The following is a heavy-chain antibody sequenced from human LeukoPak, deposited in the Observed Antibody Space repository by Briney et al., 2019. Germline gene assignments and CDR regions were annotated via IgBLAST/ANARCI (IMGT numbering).Heavy chain of an antibody. Sequence: SETLSLTCTVSGGSISSHYWSWIRQPPGKGLEWIGYIYYSGSTNYNPSLKSRVTISVDTSKNQFFLKLSSVTAADTAVYYCARDRSGYYSWFDPWGQGTLVTVSS. CDR3: ARDRSGYYSWFDP. CDR1: GGSISSHY. D-gene: IGHD3-3*01. V-gene: IGHV4-59*11. CDR2: IYYSGST. J-gene: IGHJ5*02.